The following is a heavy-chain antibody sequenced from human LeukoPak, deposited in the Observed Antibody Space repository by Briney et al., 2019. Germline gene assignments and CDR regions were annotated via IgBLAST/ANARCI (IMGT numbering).Heavy chain of an antibody. D-gene: IGHD3-16*01. J-gene: IGHJ4*01. CDR2: ISSSSSYT. Sequence: GGSQRLSCAASGFTFSDYYMSWIRQAPGKGLEWVSYISSSSSYTNYADSVKGRFTISRDNSKNTLYLQMNSLRAEDTAVYYCATEALRPYPAFDSWGHGTLVTVSS. CDR1: GFTFSDYY. V-gene: IGHV3-11*06. CDR3: ATEALRPYPAFDS.